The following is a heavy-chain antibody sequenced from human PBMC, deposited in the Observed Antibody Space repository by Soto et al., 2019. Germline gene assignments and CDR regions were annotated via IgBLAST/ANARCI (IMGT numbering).Heavy chain of an antibody. Sequence: GGSLRLSCAASGFPFSSYEMNWVRQAPGKGLEWVSYISSSGSTIYYADSVKGRFTISRDNAKNSLYLQMNRLRAEDTAVYYCATLPSIAARPFYYYGMAVWGQGTTVTVSS. J-gene: IGHJ6*02. CDR3: ATLPSIAARPFYYYGMAV. V-gene: IGHV3-48*03. D-gene: IGHD6-6*01. CDR2: ISSSGSTI. CDR1: GFPFSSYE.